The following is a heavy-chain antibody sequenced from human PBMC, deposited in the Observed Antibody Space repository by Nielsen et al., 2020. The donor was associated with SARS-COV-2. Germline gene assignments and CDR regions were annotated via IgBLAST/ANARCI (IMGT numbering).Heavy chain of an antibody. CDR2: YHPEIGDT. CDR3: ARAPSDYYGMDV. J-gene: IGHJ6*02. Sequence: ASVKVSCKASGYTFTDYYIHWVRQAPGKGLEWMGGYHPEIGDTVYAQNFQGRVSLTEDTSTETAYIQLSSLTSEDTAVYYCARAPSDYYGMDVWGQGTTVTVSS. V-gene: IGHV1-24*01. CDR1: GYTFTDYY.